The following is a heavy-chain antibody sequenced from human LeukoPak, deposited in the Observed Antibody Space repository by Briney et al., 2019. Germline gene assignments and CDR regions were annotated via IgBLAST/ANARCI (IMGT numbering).Heavy chain of an antibody. V-gene: IGHV3-74*01. CDR2: INSDGSST. D-gene: IGHD6-6*01. Sequence: GGSLRLSCAASGFTFSSYWMHWVRQAPGKGLVWVSRINSDGSSTSYADSVKGRFTISRDNAKNTLYLQMNSLRADDTAVYYCAKDSSSYSSSLGGGFDYWGQGTLVTVSS. J-gene: IGHJ4*02. CDR1: GFTFSSYW. CDR3: AKDSSSYSSSLGGGFDY.